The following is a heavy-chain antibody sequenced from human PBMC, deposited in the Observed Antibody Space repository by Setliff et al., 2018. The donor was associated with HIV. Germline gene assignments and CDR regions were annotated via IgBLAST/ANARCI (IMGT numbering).Heavy chain of an antibody. CDR1: GFTVSRFY. CDR3: ARDSPLSHFDY. J-gene: IGHJ4*02. V-gene: IGHV3-53*01. Sequence: GGSLRLSCAASGFTVSRFYMSWVRQAPGKGLEWVSVIYSDGSSYYADSVRGRFTISRDNYKNTLYLQMNSMRPEDTAVYYCARDSPLSHFDYWGQGILVTVSS. CDR2: IYSDGSS.